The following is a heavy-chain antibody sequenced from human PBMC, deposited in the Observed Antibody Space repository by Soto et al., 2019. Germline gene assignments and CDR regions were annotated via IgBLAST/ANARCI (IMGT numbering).Heavy chain of an antibody. J-gene: IGHJ3*02. CDR2: ISSSSSYI. CDR1: GFTFSSYS. Sequence: GGSLRLSCAASGFTFSSYSMNWVRQAPGKGLEWVSSISSSSSYIYYADSVKGRFTISRDNAKNSLYLQMNSLRAEDTAVYYCAREGYDFWSGYRDAFDIWGQGTMVTVSS. V-gene: IGHV3-21*01. D-gene: IGHD3-3*01. CDR3: AREGYDFWSGYRDAFDI.